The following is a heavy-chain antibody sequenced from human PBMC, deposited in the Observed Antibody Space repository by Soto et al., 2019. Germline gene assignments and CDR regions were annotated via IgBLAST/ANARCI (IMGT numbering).Heavy chain of an antibody. CDR2: INHSGST. V-gene: IGHV4-34*01. Sequence: QVQLQQWGAGLLKPSETLSLTCAVYGGSFSGYYWSWIRQPPGKGLEWIGEINHSGSTNYNPSLKSRVTISVGTSKNPFPLKLSSVNAADTAVYYCARGLPAHAYWNIGGSFDCWGQGTLVTVSS. CDR3: ARGLPAHAYWNIGGSFDC. J-gene: IGHJ4*02. CDR1: GGSFSGYY. D-gene: IGHD1-1*01.